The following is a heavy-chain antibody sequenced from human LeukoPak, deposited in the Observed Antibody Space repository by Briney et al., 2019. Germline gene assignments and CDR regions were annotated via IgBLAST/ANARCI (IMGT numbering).Heavy chain of an antibody. J-gene: IGHJ4*02. CDR3: ARGAAKGWIAMVITD. V-gene: IGHV1-2*02. CDR1: GYTFTGYY. CDR2: INPNSGGT. Sequence: GASVKVSCKASGYTFTGYYMHWVRQAPGQGLEWMGWINPNSGGTNYAQKFQGRVTMTRDTSISTAYMELSRLRSDDTAVYYCARGAAKGWIAMVITDWGQGTLVTVSS. D-gene: IGHD5-18*01.